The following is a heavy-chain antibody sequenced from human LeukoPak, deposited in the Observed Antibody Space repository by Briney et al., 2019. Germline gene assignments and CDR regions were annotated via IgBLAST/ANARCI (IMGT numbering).Heavy chain of an antibody. J-gene: IGHJ4*02. Sequence: GGSLRLSCAASGFTFTDYAMNWVRQATGKGLEWVSGISYGGDNTYYADSVKGRFTISRDNPRNTLNLALNSLRAEDTAVYYCAKDPHPYGDSVGGYHFDYWGQGALVTVSS. CDR2: ISYGGDNT. CDR3: AKDPHPYGDSVGGYHFDY. D-gene: IGHD4-17*01. CDR1: GFTFTDYA. V-gene: IGHV3-23*01.